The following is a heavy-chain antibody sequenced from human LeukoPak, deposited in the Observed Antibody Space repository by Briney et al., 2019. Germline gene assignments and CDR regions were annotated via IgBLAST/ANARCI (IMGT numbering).Heavy chain of an antibody. V-gene: IGHV1-18*01. CDR1: GYTFTSYG. D-gene: IGHD1-26*01. CDR3: AREGPPVVGATSLDFDY. J-gene: IGHJ4*02. Sequence: ASVKASCKASGYTFTSYGISWVRQAPGQGLEWMGWISAYNGNTNYAQKLQGRVTMTTDTSTSTAYMELRSLRSDDTAVYYCAREGPPVVGATSLDFDYWGQGTLVTVSS. CDR2: ISAYNGNT.